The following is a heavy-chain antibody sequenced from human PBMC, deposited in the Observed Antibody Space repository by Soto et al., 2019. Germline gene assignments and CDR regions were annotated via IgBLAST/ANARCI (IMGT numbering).Heavy chain of an antibody. CDR3: ARDRDYDILTGYYGYFDY. CDR1: GYTFTSYG. D-gene: IGHD3-9*01. CDR2: ISAYNGKK. Sequence: ASVKVSCKASGYTFTSYGISWVRPAPGQGLEWMGWISAYNGKKNYAQKLQGRVTMTKDTPTSTAYMELRSLRSDDTAVYYCARDRDYDILTGYYGYFDYWG. J-gene: IGHJ4*03. V-gene: IGHV1-18*01.